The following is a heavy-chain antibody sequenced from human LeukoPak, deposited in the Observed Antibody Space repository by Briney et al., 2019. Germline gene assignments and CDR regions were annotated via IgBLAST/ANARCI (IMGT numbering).Heavy chain of an antibody. CDR3: AREAKVGGALQY. J-gene: IGHJ4*02. D-gene: IGHD1-26*01. Sequence: GGSLRLSCAASGFTFSDYWMHCVRQAPGKGLVWVSRINTDGSFTRYADSVQGRFTISRDTAKNTLFLQMNSLRAEDTAVYYCAREAKVGGALQYWGQGILVTVSS. CDR1: GFTFSDYW. CDR2: INTDGSFT. V-gene: IGHV3-74*01.